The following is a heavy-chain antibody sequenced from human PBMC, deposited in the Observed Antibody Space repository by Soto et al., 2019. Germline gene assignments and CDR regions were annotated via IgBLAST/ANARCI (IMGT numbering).Heavy chain of an antibody. CDR3: AKVGEGIAAAGTLPYGMDV. V-gene: IGHV3-48*03. Sequence: GGTLSLSCAASVFTFSSYEINWVRQAPGKGLECVSYISSSGSTIYYADSVKGRFTSSRDNDKNSLYLQMNSLKAEDRALYYCAKVGEGIAAAGTLPYGMDVWGQGTTVTVSS. CDR2: ISSSGSTI. J-gene: IGHJ6*02. CDR1: VFTFSSYE. D-gene: IGHD6-13*01.